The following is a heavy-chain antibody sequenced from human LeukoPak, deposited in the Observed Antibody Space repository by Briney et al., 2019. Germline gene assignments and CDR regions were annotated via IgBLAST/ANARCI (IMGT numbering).Heavy chain of an antibody. CDR1: GFTFSTFG. Sequence: PGGSLRLSCAASGFTFSTFGMHWVRQAPGKGLEWVAVIWYDGSNKYYADSVKDRFTISRDNSKNTLYLQMNSLRAEDTAIYFCARVGVDYAFDYWGQGTQVTVSS. V-gene: IGHV3-33*01. CDR2: IWYDGSNK. J-gene: IGHJ4*02. D-gene: IGHD4-17*01. CDR3: ARVGVDYAFDY.